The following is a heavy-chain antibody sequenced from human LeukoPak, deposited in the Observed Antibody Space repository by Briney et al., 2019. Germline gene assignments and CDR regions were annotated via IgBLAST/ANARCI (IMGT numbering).Heavy chain of an antibody. CDR3: ASTIGRWRFDY. CDR2: ISSSSSYI. J-gene: IGHJ4*02. V-gene: IGHV3-21*01. D-gene: IGHD3-3*01. Sequence: PGGSLRLSCAASGFTFSSYSMNWVRQAPGKGLEWVSSISSSSSYIYYADSVRGRFTISRDNAKNSLYLQMNSLRAEDTAVYYCASTIGRWRFDYWGQGTLVTVSS. CDR1: GFTFSSYS.